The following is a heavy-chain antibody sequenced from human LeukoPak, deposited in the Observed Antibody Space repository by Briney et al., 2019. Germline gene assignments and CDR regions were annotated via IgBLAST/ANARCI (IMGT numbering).Heavy chain of an antibody. D-gene: IGHD4-23*01. CDR1: GGSISSYY. V-gene: IGHV4-4*07. CDR2: IYTSGST. J-gene: IGHJ6*03. CDR3: ARGLDYGGNSPHYYYYMDV. Sequence: SETLSLTCTVSGGSISSYYWSWIRQPAGKGLEWIGRIYTSGSTNYNPSLKSRVTMSVDTSKNQFSLKLSSVTAADTAVYYCARGLDYGGNSPHYYYYMDVWGKGTTVTVSS.